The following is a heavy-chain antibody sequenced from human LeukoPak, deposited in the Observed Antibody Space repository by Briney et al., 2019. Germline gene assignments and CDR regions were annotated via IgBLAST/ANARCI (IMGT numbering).Heavy chain of an antibody. V-gene: IGHV4-59*01. J-gene: IGHJ4*02. CDR2: IYYSGST. CDR1: GGSISSYY. Sequence: KPSETLSLTCTVSGGSISSYYWSWVRQPPGKGLEWIGYIYYSGSTNYNPSLKSRVTISVDTSKNQFSLQVSSVTAADTAVYYCARDRWLGYWGQGTLVTVSS. CDR3: ARDRWLGY. D-gene: IGHD5-18*01.